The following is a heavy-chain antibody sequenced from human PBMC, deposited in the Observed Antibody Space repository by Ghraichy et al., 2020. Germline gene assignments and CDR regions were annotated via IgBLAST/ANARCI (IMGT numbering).Heavy chain of an antibody. Sequence: ASVKVSCKASGYTFTTYAMHWMRQAPGHRLDWMGWINGANGNPKYSQKFQGRLTLTCDTSVSTAYMDLTSLRFEDTAVYYCARVLGSVTGTAEDYWGQGTLVTVSS. D-gene: IGHD1-7*01. CDR2: INGANGNP. V-gene: IGHV1-3*01. CDR1: GYTFTTYA. CDR3: ARVLGSVTGTAEDY. J-gene: IGHJ4*02.